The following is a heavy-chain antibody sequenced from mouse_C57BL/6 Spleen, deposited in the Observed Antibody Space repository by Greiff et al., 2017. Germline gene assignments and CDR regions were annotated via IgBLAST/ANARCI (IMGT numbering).Heavy chain of an antibody. Sequence: EVHLVESEGGLVQPGSSMKLSCTASGFTFSDYYMAWVRQVPEKGLEWVANINYDGSSTYYLDSLKSRFIISRDNAKNILYLQMSSLKSEDTATYYCARTDDYDGGFDYWGQGTTLTVSS. CDR1: GFTFSDYY. CDR3: ARTDDYDGGFDY. V-gene: IGHV5-16*01. J-gene: IGHJ2*01. CDR2: INYDGSST. D-gene: IGHD2-4*01.